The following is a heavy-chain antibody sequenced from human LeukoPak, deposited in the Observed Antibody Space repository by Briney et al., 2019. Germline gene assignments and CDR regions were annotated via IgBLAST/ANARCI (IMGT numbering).Heavy chain of an antibody. CDR1: GFTFSSYW. Sequence: GGSLRLSCAASGFTFSSYWMSWVRQAPGKGLEWVANIKQDGSEKYYVDSVKGRFTISRDNGKNSLYLQMNSLRAEGTAVYYCASAYYGSSGYLDPHYMDVWGKGTTVTVSS. V-gene: IGHV3-7*01. D-gene: IGHD3-22*01. CDR2: IKQDGSEK. CDR3: ASAYYGSSGYLDPHYMDV. J-gene: IGHJ6*03.